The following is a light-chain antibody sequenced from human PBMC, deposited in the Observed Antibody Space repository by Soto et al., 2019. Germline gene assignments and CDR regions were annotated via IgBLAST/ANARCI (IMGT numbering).Light chain of an antibody. V-gene: IGKV1-39*01. CDR1: QSISSY. Sequence: DIQMTQSPSSLSASVGDRVNITCRASQSISSYLNWYQQKPGKAPKLLVYAASRLQSGVPSRFSGTGSGTDFTLIISSLQPEDFATYYCQQSFRTPFTFGPGNKLDIK. J-gene: IGKJ3*01. CDR2: AAS. CDR3: QQSFRTPFT.